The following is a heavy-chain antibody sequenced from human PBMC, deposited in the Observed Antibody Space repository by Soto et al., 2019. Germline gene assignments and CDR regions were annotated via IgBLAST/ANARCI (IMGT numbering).Heavy chain of an antibody. CDR2: ISYDGSNK. D-gene: IGHD2-2*01. V-gene: IGHV3-30-3*01. CDR3: ARAMGFCSSTSCYDYYYYGMDV. CDR1: GFTFSSYA. Sequence: GGSLRLSCAASGFTFSSYAMHWVRQAPGKGLEWVAVISYDGSNKYYADSVKGRFTISRDNSKNTLYLQMNSLRAEDTAVYYCARAMGFCSSTSCYDYYYYGMDVWGQGTTVTVSS. J-gene: IGHJ6*02.